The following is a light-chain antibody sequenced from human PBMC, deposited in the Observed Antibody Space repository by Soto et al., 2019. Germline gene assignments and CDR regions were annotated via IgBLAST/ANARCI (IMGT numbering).Light chain of an antibody. CDR1: QGISSY. CDR2: AAS. CDR3: QQSYSTPIT. V-gene: IGKV1-39*01. Sequence: DIQMTQSPSSLSASVGVRVTITCRASQGISSYLNWYQQKPGKAPKLLIYAASSLQSGVPSRFSGSGSVTDFTLTISSLQPEDFATYYCQQSYSTPITFGRGTRLEIK. J-gene: IGKJ5*01.